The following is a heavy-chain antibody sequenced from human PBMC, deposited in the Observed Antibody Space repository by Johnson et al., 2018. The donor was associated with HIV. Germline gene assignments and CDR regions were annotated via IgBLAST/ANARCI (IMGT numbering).Heavy chain of an antibody. J-gene: IGHJ3*02. CDR3: ARDPRRTGGGPVAFDI. CDR1: GFTFSDYG. Sequence: VQVVESGGGVVQPGGSRRLSCAASGFTFSDYGMHWVRQAPGKGLEWVAFIRYDGSEKYYTDSVKGRFTISRDNSKNTLYLQMNSLRAEDTAVYYCARDPRRTGGGPVAFDIWGQGTMVTVSS. CDR2: IRYDGSEK. D-gene: IGHD1-1*01. V-gene: IGHV3-30*02.